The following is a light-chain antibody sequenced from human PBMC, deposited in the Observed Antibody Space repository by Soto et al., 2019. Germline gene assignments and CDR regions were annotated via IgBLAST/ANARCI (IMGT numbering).Light chain of an antibody. CDR1: SSDVGSSNL. CDR3: CSYASTSPYV. Sequence: QSALTQPASVSGSPGQSITISCIGTSSDVGSSNLVSWYQQHPDTAPKLLIYGAIKRPSGVSTRFSGSKSGNTASLTISGLQAEDEADYYCCSYASTSPYVFGTGTKVTVL. J-gene: IGLJ1*01. CDR2: GAI. V-gene: IGLV2-23*01.